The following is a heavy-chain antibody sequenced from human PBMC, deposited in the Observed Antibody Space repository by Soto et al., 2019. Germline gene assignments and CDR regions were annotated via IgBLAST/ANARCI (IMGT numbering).Heavy chain of an antibody. J-gene: IGHJ4*01. Sequence: SETLSLTYTVLGDSINGGSNFWAWICPLPGKGLAWIGDIYYSESTLPNSSPTTRVAISVATSKNQSSLKLNSVTAAPTVIYYCAASRGLPANFVDWGPGTMVT. CDR3: AASRGLPANFVD. CDR1: GDSINGGSNF. V-gene: IGHV4-31*03. CDR2: IYYSEST. D-gene: IGHD5-18*01.